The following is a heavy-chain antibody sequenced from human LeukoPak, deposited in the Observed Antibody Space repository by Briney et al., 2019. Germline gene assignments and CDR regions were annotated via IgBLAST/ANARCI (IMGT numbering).Heavy chain of an antibody. D-gene: IGHD2-2*01. V-gene: IGHV1-69*04. J-gene: IGHJ4*02. CDR3: ARVNSLTRPFDY. CDR2: IIPILGIA. CDR1: GGTFSSYA. Sequence: GSSVKVSCKASGGTFSSYAISWVRQAPGQGLEWMGRIIPILGIANYAQKFQGRVTITADKSTSTAYMELSSLRSEDTAVYYCARVNSLTRPFDYWGQGTLVTVSS.